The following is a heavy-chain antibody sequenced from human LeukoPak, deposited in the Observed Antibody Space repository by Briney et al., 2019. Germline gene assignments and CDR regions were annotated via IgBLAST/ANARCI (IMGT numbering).Heavy chain of an antibody. CDR1: GGTFNTYG. CDR3: ATTDYSNYYPFDY. Sequence: ASVKVSCKASGGTFNTYGITWVRQAPGQGLEWMGGIIPIFDVTNYAQKFQGRVTITADESTSTAYMELTSLKSDDTAVYYCATTDYSNYYPFDYWGQGTLVTVSS. CDR2: IIPIFDVT. V-gene: IGHV1-69*01. J-gene: IGHJ4*02. D-gene: IGHD4-11*01.